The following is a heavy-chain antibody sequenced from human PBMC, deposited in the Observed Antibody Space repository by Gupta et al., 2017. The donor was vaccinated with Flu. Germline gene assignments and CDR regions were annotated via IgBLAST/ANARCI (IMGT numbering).Heavy chain of an antibody. CDR2: ISYDGSNK. V-gene: IGHV3-30*18. D-gene: IGHD3-10*01. Sequence: QVQLVESGGGVVQPGRSLRLSCAASVFTFSSYGMHWVRQAPGKGLEWVAVISYDGSNKYYADSVKGRFTISRDNSKNTLYLQMNSLRAEDTAVYYCAKGRKGRTVGGWFDPWGQGTLVTVSS. CDR3: AKGRKGRTVGGWFDP. J-gene: IGHJ5*02. CDR1: VFTFSSYG.